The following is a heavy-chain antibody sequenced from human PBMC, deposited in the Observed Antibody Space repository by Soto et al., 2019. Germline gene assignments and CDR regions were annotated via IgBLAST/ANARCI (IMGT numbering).Heavy chain of an antibody. D-gene: IGHD5-18*01. Sequence: ASVKVSCKASGGSFTYTLSWVRQAPGQGLEWMGGIIPIFGTANYAQKFQGRVTITADESTKTAYMELSTLRSEDTAVYYCARLHSHGTYGMDVWGQGTTVTRLL. CDR3: ARLHSHGTYGMDV. CDR1: GGSFTYT. V-gene: IGHV1-69*13. J-gene: IGHJ6*02. CDR2: IIPIFGTA.